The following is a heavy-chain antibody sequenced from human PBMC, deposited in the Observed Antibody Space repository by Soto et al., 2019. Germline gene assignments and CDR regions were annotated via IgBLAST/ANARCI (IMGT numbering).Heavy chain of an antibody. CDR1: GFTFSNYA. D-gene: IGHD6-13*01. CDR3: VSKEDFDY. V-gene: IGHV3-64D*06. CDR2: ISSNGDIT. Sequence: PWGSLRLSCSASGFTFSNYAIHWVRQAPGKGLEYISAISSNGDITYYADSVKGRFTISRDNSKNTLYLQMSSLRVEDTAVYYCVSKEDFDYWGQGTLVTVSS. J-gene: IGHJ4*02.